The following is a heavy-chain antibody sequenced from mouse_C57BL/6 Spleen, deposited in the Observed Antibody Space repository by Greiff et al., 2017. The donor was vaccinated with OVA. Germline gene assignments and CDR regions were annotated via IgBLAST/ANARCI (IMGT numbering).Heavy chain of an antibody. Sequence: EVQLVESGGGLVKPGGSLKLSCAASGFTFSDYGMHWVRQAPEKGLEWVAYISSGSSTIYYADTVKGRFTTSRDNAKNTLFLQMTSLRSEDTAMYYCARRRATDWYFDVWGTGTTVTVSS. CDR2: ISSGSSTI. CDR1: GFTFSDYG. J-gene: IGHJ1*03. CDR3: ARRRATDWYFDV. D-gene: IGHD3-3*01. V-gene: IGHV5-17*01.